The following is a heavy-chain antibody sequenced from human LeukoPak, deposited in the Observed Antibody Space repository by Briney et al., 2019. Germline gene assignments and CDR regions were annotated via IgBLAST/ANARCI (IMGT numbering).Heavy chain of an antibody. J-gene: IGHJ6*03. D-gene: IGHD3-10*01. CDR2: IYSGGST. CDR3: ASASGSYRTPYYYMDV. CDR1: GFTVSSNY. V-gene: IGHV3-53*01. Sequence: GGSLRLSCASSGFTVSSNYMSGVRQAPGKGLEWVSVIYSGGSTYYADSVKGRFTISRDNSKNTLYRQMNNLRAEDTAVYYCASASGSYRTPYYYMDVWGKGTTVTVSS.